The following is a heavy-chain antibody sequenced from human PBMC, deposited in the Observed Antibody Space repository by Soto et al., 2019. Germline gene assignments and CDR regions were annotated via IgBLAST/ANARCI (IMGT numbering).Heavy chain of an antibody. CDR2: IKQDGSEK. CDR3: ARALSSSEVYDFDY. V-gene: IGHV3-7*03. CDR1: GFTFSSYW. J-gene: IGHJ4*02. Sequence: EVQLVESGGGLVQPGGSLRLSCAASGFTFSSYWMSWVRQAPGKGLEWVANIKQDGSEKYYVDPVKGRFTISRDNAKNSLYLQMNSLRAEDTAVYYCARALSSSEVYDFDYWGQGTLVTVSS. D-gene: IGHD6-6*01.